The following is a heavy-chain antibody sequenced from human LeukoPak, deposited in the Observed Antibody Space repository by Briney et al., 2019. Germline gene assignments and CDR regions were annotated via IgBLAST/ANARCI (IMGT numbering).Heavy chain of an antibody. Sequence: PGGSLRLSCAASGFTFSRYWMSWVRRAPGKGLEWVANIKEDGSEKYYVDSVKGRLTISRDNAKNSLSLQIKSLRAEDTAVYYCARQKAVVVVAATPDEDYGDYVDYYYYMDVWGKGTTVTVSS. CDR3: ARQKAVVVVAATPDEDYGDYVDYYYYMDV. CDR2: IKEDGSEK. V-gene: IGHV3-7*01. CDR1: GFTFSRYW. J-gene: IGHJ6*03. D-gene: IGHD2-15*01.